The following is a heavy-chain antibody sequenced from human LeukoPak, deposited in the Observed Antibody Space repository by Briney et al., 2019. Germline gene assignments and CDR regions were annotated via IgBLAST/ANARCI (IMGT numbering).Heavy chain of an antibody. CDR3: AKESIVATPRVNEYYYYGMDV. CDR2: ISYDGSNK. D-gene: IGHD5-12*01. V-gene: IGHV3-30*18. CDR1: GFTFSSYG. J-gene: IGHJ6*02. Sequence: GGSLRLSCAASGFTFSSYGMHWVRQAPGKGLEWVAVISYDGSNKYYADSVKGRFTISRDNSKNTLYLQMNSLRAEDTAVYYCAKESIVATPRVNEYYYYGMDVWGQGTTVTVSS.